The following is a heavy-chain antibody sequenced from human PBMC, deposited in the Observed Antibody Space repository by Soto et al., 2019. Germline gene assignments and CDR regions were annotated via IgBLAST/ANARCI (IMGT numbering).Heavy chain of an antibody. Sequence: SETLSLTCTVSGGSISSYYWSWIRQPPGKGLEWIGYIYYSGSTNYNPSLKSRVTISVDTSKNQLSLKLSSVTAADTAVYYCARTHSTYYYDPYGMDVWGQGTTVTVSS. CDR2: IYYSGST. CDR1: GGSISSYY. V-gene: IGHV4-59*01. J-gene: IGHJ6*02. CDR3: ARTHSTYYYDPYGMDV.